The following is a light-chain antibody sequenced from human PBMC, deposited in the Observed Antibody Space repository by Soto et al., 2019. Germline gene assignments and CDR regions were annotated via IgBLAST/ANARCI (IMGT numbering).Light chain of an antibody. CDR1: QTISSW. CDR2: KAS. CDR3: KHYNSYSEA. V-gene: IGKV1-5*03. J-gene: IGKJ1*01. Sequence: DIQITQSPSTLSVFLRQSVPTTCGSSQTISSWLAWYQQKPGKAPKLLIYKASTLKSGVPSRFSGSGSGTEFTLTISSLQTHDFATYSCKHYNSYSEAFGQGTKVDIK.